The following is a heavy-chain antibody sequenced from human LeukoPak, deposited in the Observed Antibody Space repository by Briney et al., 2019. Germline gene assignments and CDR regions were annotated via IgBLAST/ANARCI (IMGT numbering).Heavy chain of an antibody. CDR3: ARHGWNALGAFDI. D-gene: IGHD1-1*01. CDR1: GFTFSSYS. CDR2: ISTSSSYI. J-gene: IGHJ3*02. Sequence: GGSLRLSCAASGFTFSSYSMNWVRQAPGKGLEWVSSISTSSSYINYADSVKGRFTISRDNAKNSLYLQMNSLRAEDTAVYYCARHGWNALGAFDIWGQGTMVTVSS. V-gene: IGHV3-21*01.